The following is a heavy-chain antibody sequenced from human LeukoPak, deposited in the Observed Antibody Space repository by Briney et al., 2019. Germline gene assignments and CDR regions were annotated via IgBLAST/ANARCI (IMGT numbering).Heavy chain of an antibody. Sequence: ASVKVSCKVSEYTLTGLSVHWVRLAPGKGLEWMGGFDPEDVDTIYAQKFEGRVTMTEDTSTDTAYLELSSLRSEDTAVYYCASELRWQPQWGQGTLVTVSS. CDR3: ASELRWQPQ. D-gene: IGHD4-23*01. CDR1: EYTLTGLS. CDR2: FDPEDVDT. V-gene: IGHV1-24*01. J-gene: IGHJ4*02.